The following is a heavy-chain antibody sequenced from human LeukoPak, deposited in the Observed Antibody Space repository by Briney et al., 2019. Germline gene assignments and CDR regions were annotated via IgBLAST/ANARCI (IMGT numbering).Heavy chain of an antibody. V-gene: IGHV4-34*01. CDR2: INHSGST. Sequence: SETLSLTCAVYGGSFSGYYWSWIRQPPGKGLEWIGEINHSGSTNYNPSLKSRVTISVDTSKNQFSLKLSSVTAADTAVYYCARPARGRYYYYYYGMDVWGQGTTVTVSS. CDR1: GGSFSGYY. D-gene: IGHD2-2*01. CDR3: ARPARGRYYYYYYGMDV. J-gene: IGHJ6*02.